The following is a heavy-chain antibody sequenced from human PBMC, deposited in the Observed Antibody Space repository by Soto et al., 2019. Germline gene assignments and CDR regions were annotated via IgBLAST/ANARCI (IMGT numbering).Heavy chain of an antibody. CDR2: INPSGSST. CDR1: GYIFSNYY. D-gene: IGHD5-18*01. Sequence: ASVKVSCKASGYIFSNYYIHWVRQAPGQGLEWMGIINPSGSSTRYAQKFQGRVTITADESTSTAYMELSSLRSEDTAVYYCARGTHVDTAMATWGQGTLVTVSS. CDR3: ARGTHVDTAMAT. J-gene: IGHJ5*02. V-gene: IGHV1-46*01.